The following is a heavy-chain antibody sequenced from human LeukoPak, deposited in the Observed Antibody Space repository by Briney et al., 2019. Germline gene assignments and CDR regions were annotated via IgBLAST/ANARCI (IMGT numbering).Heavy chain of an antibody. CDR2: IYYSGST. D-gene: IGHD2-21*01. CDR3: ARRGGAGRSFDY. V-gene: IGHV4-59*01. CDR1: GGSISSYY. J-gene: IGHJ4*02. Sequence: SETLSLTCTVSGGSISSYYWSWIRQPPGKGLEWIGYIYYSGSTNYNPSLKSRVTISLDTSKNQFSLKVSSVTAADTAVYYCARRGGAGRSFDYWGQGTLVTVSS.